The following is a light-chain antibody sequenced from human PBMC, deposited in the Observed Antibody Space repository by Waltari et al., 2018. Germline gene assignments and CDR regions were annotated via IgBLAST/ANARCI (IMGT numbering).Light chain of an antibody. J-gene: IGKJ4*01. V-gene: IGKV1-16*01. CDR2: YAS. CDR3: QQYDSAPPT. Sequence: DIQMTQSPSSLSASVGDTVTIICRASQGISSYLAWYQQKPGKAPKPLIYYASNLESGVPSRFSGSGSATEFILTISSLQPEDFATYYCQQYDSAPPTFGGGTKVEIK. CDR1: QGISSY.